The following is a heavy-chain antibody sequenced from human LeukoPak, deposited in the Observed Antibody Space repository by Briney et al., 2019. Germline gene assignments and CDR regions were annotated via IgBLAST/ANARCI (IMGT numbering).Heavy chain of an antibody. Sequence: QPGGSLRLSCADSGVTFSSYEMNWVRQAPGKGLEWVSYISSSGSTIYYADSVKGRFTITKDKAKNSLYLQMNSLRAEDTAVYYCARDLNWFDPWGQGTLVTVSS. J-gene: IGHJ5*02. CDR1: GVTFSSYE. CDR3: ARDLNWFDP. CDR2: ISSSGSTI. V-gene: IGHV3-48*03.